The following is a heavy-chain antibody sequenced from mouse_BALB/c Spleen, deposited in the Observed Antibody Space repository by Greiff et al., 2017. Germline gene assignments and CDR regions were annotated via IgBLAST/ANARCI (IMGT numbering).Heavy chain of an antibody. CDR2: IRNKANGYTT. CDR3: ARDMDYYPWFAY. Sequence: DVKLVESGGGLVQPGGSLRLSCATSGFTFTDYYMSWVRQPPGKALEWLGFIRNKANGYTTEYSASVKGRFTISRDNSQSILYLQMNTLRAEDSATYYCARDMDYYPWFAYWGQGTLVTVSA. J-gene: IGHJ3*01. D-gene: IGHD1-1*01. CDR1: GFTFTDYY. V-gene: IGHV7-3*02.